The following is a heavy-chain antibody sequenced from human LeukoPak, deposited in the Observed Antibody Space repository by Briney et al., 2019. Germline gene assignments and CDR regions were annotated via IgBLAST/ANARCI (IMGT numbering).Heavy chain of an antibody. CDR3: AREEAVGGTYYGLDV. V-gene: IGHV3-30*14. CDR1: GFTFRSYA. J-gene: IGHJ6*02. D-gene: IGHD6-19*01. Sequence: PGGSLRLSCAATGFTFRSYAMHWVRQAPGRGLEWVTVISFDGSNKNFADSVKGRFTLSRDNSKNTVYLQMNSLRAEDTAVYYCAREEAVGGTYYGLDVWGQGTTVTVSS. CDR2: ISFDGSNK.